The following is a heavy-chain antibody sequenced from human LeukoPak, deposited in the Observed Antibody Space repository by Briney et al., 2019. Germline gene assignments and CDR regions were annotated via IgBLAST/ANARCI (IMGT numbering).Heavy chain of an antibody. D-gene: IGHD1-26*01. CDR2: IKQDGSET. Sequence: GGSLRLSCAASGFTFSTYWLSWVRQAPGKGLEWVANIKQDGSETYYVDSVKGRFTISRDNAKNSLYLQMNSLRAEDTAVYYCARSIVGAMGRYYYYYMDVWGKGTTATVSS. J-gene: IGHJ6*03. V-gene: IGHV3-7*01. CDR1: GFTFSTYW. CDR3: ARSIVGAMGRYYYYYMDV.